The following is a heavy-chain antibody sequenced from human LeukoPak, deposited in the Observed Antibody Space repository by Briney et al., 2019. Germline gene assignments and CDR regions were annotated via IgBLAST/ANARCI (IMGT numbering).Heavy chain of an antibody. V-gene: IGHV1-8*01. D-gene: IGHD6-19*01. J-gene: IGHJ4*02. CDR1: GYTFTSHD. CDR2: MNPNSGNT. CDR3: TRALSGCVLCFDY. Sequence: ASVKVSCKASGYTFTSHDINWVRQATGQGLEWLGWMNPNSGNTGYAQKFQGRVTMTRDTSISTAYMELTSLTSEDTAVYYCTRALSGCVLCFDYWGQGTLVTVSS.